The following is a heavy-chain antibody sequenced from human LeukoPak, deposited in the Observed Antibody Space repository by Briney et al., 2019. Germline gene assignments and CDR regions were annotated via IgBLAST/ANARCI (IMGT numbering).Heavy chain of an antibody. D-gene: IGHD3-16*02. V-gene: IGHV4-4*07. J-gene: IGHJ4*02. CDR1: GGSISSYW. CDR3: ARAGYTISSYRFDY. CDR2: IYTTGRT. Sequence: PSETLSLNCSVSGGSISSYWWSRIRQPAGKGLEFIGRIYTTGRTNYNPSLKSRVSMSVDTSKNKFSLELRSVTAADTAVYFCARAGYTISSYRFDYWGQGALVTVSS.